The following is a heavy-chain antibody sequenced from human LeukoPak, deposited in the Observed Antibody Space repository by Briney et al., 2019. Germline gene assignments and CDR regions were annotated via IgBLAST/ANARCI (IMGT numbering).Heavy chain of an antibody. CDR1: GGSISSSSYY. CDR2: IYYSGST. V-gene: IGHV4-39*07. CDR3: ARYRAPGTIVVVPAADYYYGMDV. Sequence: PSETLSLTCTVSGGSISSSSYYWGWIRQPPGKELEWIGSIYYSGSTNYNPSLKSRVTISVDTSKNQFSLKLSSVTAADTAVYYCARYRAPGTIVVVPAADYYYGMDVWGQGTTVTVSS. J-gene: IGHJ6*02. D-gene: IGHD2-2*01.